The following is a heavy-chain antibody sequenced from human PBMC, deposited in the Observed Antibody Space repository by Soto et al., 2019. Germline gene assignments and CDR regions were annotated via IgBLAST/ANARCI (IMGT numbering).Heavy chain of an antibody. V-gene: IGHV3-23*01. D-gene: IGHD4-17*01. Sequence: EVQVLESGGGLVQPGGSLRLSCAASGFTFSSYAMSWVRQAPGKGLEWVSAISGSGGSTYYADSVKGRFTISRDNSKNTLYLQMNSLRAEDTAVYYCAKPFATDMYGDYYYYNYYLDVWGKGTTVTVSS. CDR1: GFTFSSYA. CDR3: AKPFATDMYGDYYYYNYYLDV. J-gene: IGHJ6*03. CDR2: ISGSGGST.